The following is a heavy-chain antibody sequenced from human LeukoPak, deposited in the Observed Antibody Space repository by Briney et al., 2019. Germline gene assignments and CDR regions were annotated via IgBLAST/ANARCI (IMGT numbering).Heavy chain of an antibody. V-gene: IGHV4-34*01. D-gene: IGHD2-8*01. J-gene: IGHJ4*02. Sequence: SETLSLTCGVYGGSFSGYYWTWICQFPGMGLEWIAEIIHSGRTNYNPSLTGRVTLSVDTSKNQFSLQLRSVTAADTAVYYCARGILVTVYAAFDYWGQGSLVTVSS. CDR2: IIHSGRT. CDR3: ARGILVTVYAAFDY. CDR1: GGSFSGYY.